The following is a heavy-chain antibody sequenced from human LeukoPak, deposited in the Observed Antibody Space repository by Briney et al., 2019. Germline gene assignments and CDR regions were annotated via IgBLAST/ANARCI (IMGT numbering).Heavy chain of an antibody. D-gene: IGHD3-3*01. Sequence: SETLSLTCTVSGGSFSGYYWSWIRQPPGKGLEWIGEISHSGSINYNPSLKSRVTISLDTSKKQFSLKLTSVIAADTAVYYCARVLLYGEDYWGQGTLVTVSS. V-gene: IGHV4-34*01. CDR3: ARVLLYGEDY. J-gene: IGHJ4*02. CDR1: GGSFSGYY. CDR2: ISHSGSI.